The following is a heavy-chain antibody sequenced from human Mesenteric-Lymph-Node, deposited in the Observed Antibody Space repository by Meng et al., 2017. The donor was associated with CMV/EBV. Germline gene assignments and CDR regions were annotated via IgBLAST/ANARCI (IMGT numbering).Heavy chain of an antibody. Sequence: VYGGSFSGYYWSWIRQPPGKGLEWIAEINHSGYTNYNPSLKSRVTISLDTSKNQFSLKLNSVTAADTAVFYCARGGSYLQNGALDIWGQGTMVTVSS. J-gene: IGHJ3*02. CDR1: GGSFSGYY. CDR3: ARGGSYLQNGALDI. V-gene: IGHV4-34*01. D-gene: IGHD1-26*01. CDR2: INHSGYT.